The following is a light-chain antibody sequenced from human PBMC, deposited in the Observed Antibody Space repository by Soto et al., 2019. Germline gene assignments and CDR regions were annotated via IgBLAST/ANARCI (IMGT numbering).Light chain of an antibody. CDR2: DVT. CDR3: TSYTSRSALV. Sequence: QSVLTQPASVSGSPGQSITISCTGTSSDVGACNDVSWYQQHPGKAPKLIIYDVTNRPSGVADRFSASKSANTASLTISGLHADDEDYYYYTSYTSRSALVFGGGTKLTVL. J-gene: IGLJ2*01. V-gene: IGLV2-14*01. CDR1: SSDVGACND.